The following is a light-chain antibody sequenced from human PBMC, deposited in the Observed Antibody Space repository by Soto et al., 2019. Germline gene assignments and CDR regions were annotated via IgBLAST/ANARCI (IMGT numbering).Light chain of an antibody. CDR1: QSISYW. CDR2: DAS. Sequence: DIQMTQSPSTLSASVGDRVTITCRASQSISYWLAWYQQKPGKAPKLLIYDASNSESGVPSNFSGSGFSTAFTLTISSLQREDSATYYCQQYKSYPYTFGQGTKLKI. V-gene: IGKV1-5*01. CDR3: QQYKSYPYT. J-gene: IGKJ2*01.